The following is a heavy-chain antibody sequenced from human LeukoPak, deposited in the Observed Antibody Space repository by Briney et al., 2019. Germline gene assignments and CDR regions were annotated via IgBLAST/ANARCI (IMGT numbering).Heavy chain of an antibody. Sequence: PGGSLRLSCAASGFTFSSYGMSWVRQAPGKGLEWVSAISGGGGSTYYADSVKGRFTISRDNAKNSLYLQMNSLRAEDTAVYYCARDLMGIAYRGAFYYWGQGTLVTVSS. CDR2: ISGGGGST. CDR3: ARDLMGIAYRGAFYY. J-gene: IGHJ4*02. D-gene: IGHD6-13*01. CDR1: GFTFSSYG. V-gene: IGHV3-23*01.